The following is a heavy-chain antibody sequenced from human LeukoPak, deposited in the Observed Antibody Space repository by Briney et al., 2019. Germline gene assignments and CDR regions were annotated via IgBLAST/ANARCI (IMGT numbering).Heavy chain of an antibody. CDR1: GFTFSTFR. V-gene: IGHV3-21*06. Sequence: PGGSLRLSCAASGFTFSTFRMNWVRQAPGKGLEWVLSMSTDSKSIYYADSVEGRFTISRDNAKNSLYLQMNSLRAEDTAVYYCVRETHDPRDYWGQGTLVTVS. CDR3: VRETHDPRDY. J-gene: IGHJ4*02. CDR2: MSTDSKSI.